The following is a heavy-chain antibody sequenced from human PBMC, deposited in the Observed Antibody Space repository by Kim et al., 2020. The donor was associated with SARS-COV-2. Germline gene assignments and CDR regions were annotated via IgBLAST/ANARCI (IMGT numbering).Heavy chain of an antibody. D-gene: IGHD1-1*01. J-gene: IGHJ4*02. CDR1: GYTFTTSY. CDR2: INPSGGST. Sequence: ASVKVSCKASGYTFTTSYIHWVRQAPGQGLEWMGIINPSGGSTSYAQKFQGRVTMTRDTSTSTVYMELSILRYEDTAVYYCARDFSVQLSFEINYCGQGTLVTVPS. V-gene: IGHV1-46*01. CDR3: ARDFSVQLSFEINY.